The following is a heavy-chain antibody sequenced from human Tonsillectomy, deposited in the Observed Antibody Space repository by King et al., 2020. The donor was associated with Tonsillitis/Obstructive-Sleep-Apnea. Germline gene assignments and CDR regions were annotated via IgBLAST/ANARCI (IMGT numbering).Heavy chain of an antibody. J-gene: IGHJ4*02. CDR2: ISGSGSST. CDR3: AKRLGVVVVTAVMAFDY. Sequence: VQLVESGGGLVQPGGSLRLSCAASGFTFSNYAMSWVRQAPGKGLEWVSGISGSGSSTYYAASVKGRFTISRDNSKNTLYSQMNSLRAEDTAVYYCAKRLGVVVVTAVMAFDYWGQGTLVTVSS. CDR1: GFTFSNYA. V-gene: IGHV3-23*04. D-gene: IGHD2-21*02.